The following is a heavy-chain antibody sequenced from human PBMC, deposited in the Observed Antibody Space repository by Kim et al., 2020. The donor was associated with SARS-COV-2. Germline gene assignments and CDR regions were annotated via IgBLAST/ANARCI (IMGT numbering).Heavy chain of an antibody. CDR2: VSHHGMNE. CDR1: GFTFSSHA. D-gene: IGHD2-15*01. CDR3: AGDLFESNWEVVVGGY. Sequence: GGSLRLSCAVSGFTFSSHAMHWVRQAPGRGLEWVALVSHHGMNEYYADSVKGRFTISRDNSKNTLYLQMNSLRTEDTAMYFCAGDLFESNWEVVVGGYWGQGTLVTVSS. V-gene: IGHV3-30*04. J-gene: IGHJ4*02.